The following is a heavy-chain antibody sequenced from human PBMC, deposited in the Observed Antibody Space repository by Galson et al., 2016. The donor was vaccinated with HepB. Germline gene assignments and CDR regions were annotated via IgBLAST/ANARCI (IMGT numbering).Heavy chain of an antibody. Sequence: CQASGYTFTSYYIHWVRQAPGQGLEWMGIINPSGGSTTYAQKFQGRVTMTRDTSTSTVYMELSSLRADDTAVYYCAIVLLSGYFPSWGQGTLVTVSS. V-gene: IGHV1-46*03. CDR2: INPSGGST. J-gene: IGHJ5*02. CDR1: GYTFTSYY. CDR3: AIVLLSGYFPS. D-gene: IGHD3-22*01.